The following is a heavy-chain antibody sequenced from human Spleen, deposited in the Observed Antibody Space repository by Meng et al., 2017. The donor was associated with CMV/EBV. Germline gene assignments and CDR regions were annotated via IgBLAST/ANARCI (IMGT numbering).Heavy chain of an antibody. CDR3: AKDVIRVAAANGYFDN. V-gene: IGHV3-30*02. J-gene: IGHJ4*02. CDR1: GFAFSSYG. CDR2: IRNHGTNG. Sequence: VGSLRLSCAASGFAFSSYGMHWVRQAPGKGLEWVAFIRNHGTNGYYADSVQGRVIISRDNSKNTVYLQMSNLRADDTALYYCAKDVIRVAAANGYFDNWGQGTLVTVSS. D-gene: IGHD2-2*01.